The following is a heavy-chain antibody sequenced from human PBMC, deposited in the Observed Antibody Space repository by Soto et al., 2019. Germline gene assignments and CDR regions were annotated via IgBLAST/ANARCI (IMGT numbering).Heavy chain of an antibody. V-gene: IGHV4-39*01. CDR1: GGSISSSSYY. J-gene: IGHJ4*02. D-gene: IGHD2-15*01. CDR3: ASLVVVAATIND. Sequence: QLQLQESGPGLVKPSETLSLTCTVSGGSISSSSYYWGWIRQPPGKGLEWIGSSYFSGSTYYNPSRKSRVTISVDTSKNQFPLKRSSVPAADTAVYYCASLVVVAATINDWGQGTLVTVSS. CDR2: SYFSGST.